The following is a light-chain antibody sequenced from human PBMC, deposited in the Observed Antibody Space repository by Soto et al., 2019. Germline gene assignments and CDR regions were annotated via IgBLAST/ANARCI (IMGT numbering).Light chain of an antibody. CDR1: QSVSSSY. V-gene: IGKV3-20*01. J-gene: IGKJ1*01. Sequence: EIVLTQSPDTLSLSPGERATLSCRASQSVSSSYLAWYQQKPGQAPRLLICGASNRATGIPDRFSGSGSGTDFTLTISRLEPEDFAVYYCQQYGSSGTFGQGTKVDIK. CDR3: QQYGSSGT. CDR2: GAS.